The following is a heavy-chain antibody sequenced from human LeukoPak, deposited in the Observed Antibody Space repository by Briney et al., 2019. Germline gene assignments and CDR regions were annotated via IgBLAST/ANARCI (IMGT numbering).Heavy chain of an antibody. CDR2: IYTSGST. J-gene: IGHJ5*02. CDR1: GGSISSYY. CDR3: ARQAEAWGIAAAGKGWFDP. Sequence: SETLSLTCTVSGGSISSYYWSWIRQPPGKGLEWIGYIYTSGSTNYNPSLKSRVTISVDTSKNQFSLKLSSVTAADTAVYYCARQAEAWGIAAAGKGWFDPWGQGTLVTASS. V-gene: IGHV4-4*09. D-gene: IGHD6-13*01.